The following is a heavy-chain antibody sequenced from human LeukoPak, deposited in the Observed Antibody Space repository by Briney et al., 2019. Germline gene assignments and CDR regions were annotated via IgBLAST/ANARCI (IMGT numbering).Heavy chain of an antibody. CDR3: ARDSGLTTVNTFDY. J-gene: IGHJ4*02. V-gene: IGHV4-61*02. D-gene: IGHD4-17*01. CDR2: IYTSGST. CDR1: GGSISSGGYS. Sequence: SETLSLTCAVSGGSISSGGYSWSWIRQPAGKGLEWIGRIYTSGSTNYNPSLKSRVTMSVDTSKNQFSLKLSSVTAADTAVYYCARDSGLTTVNTFDYWGQGTLVTVSS.